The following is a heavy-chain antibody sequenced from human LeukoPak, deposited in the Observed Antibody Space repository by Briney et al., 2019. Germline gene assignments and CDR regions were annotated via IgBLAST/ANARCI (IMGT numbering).Heavy chain of an antibody. CDR3: AGAMVWHPDLFDY. D-gene: IGHD5-18*01. J-gene: IGHJ4*02. CDR1: GGSISSYY. CDR2: IYYSGST. V-gene: IGHV4-59*12. Sequence: SETLSLTCTVSGGSISSYYWSWIRQPPGKGLEWIGYIYYSGSTNYNPSLKSRVTISVDTSKNQFSLKLSSVTAADTAVYYCAGAMVWHPDLFDYWGQGTLVTVSS.